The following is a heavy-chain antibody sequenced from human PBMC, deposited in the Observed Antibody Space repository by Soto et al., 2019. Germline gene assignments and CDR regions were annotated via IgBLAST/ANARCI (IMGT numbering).Heavy chain of an antibody. CDR1: GHTFSDYY. CDR3: TSEGSMDV. Sequence: QVQLVQSGAEVKKPGASVKVSCKASGHTFSDYYIHWVRQAPGQGLEWMGWINLNTGDTTSAQKFQGWVAMTRDTSISTAYMELRRLKTDDTAVYYCTSEGSMDVWGQGTTVIV. V-gene: IGHV1-2*04. J-gene: IGHJ6*02. CDR2: INLNTGDT.